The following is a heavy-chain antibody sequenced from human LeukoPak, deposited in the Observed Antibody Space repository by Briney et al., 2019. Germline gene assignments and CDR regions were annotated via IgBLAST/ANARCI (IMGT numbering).Heavy chain of an antibody. J-gene: IGHJ4*02. CDR1: GFTFSSYD. V-gene: IGHV3-23*01. CDR2: ISSSGSTT. CDR3: AEAATYYYDSSNDY. D-gene: IGHD3-22*01. Sequence: GGSLRLSCAASGFTFSSYDMNWVRQAPGKGLEWVSYISSSGSTTYYADSVKGRFTISRDNSKNTLYLQMNSLRDEDTAVYYCAEAATYYYDSSNDYWGQGTLVTVSS.